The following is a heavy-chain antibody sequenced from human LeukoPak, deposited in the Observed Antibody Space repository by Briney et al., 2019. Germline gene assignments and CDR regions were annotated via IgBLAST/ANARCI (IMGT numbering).Heavy chain of an antibody. Sequence: GGSLRLSCAASGFTFSTFDMHWVRQTPGKGLEWVALIWFDGGNTYYTASVKGRFTISRDNSKNMVYLQMNSLRDEDTAVYHCARSTVTNRHYFDYWGQGTQVTVSS. CDR2: IWFDGGNT. D-gene: IGHD4-17*01. CDR3: ARSTVTNRHYFDY. J-gene: IGHJ4*02. V-gene: IGHV3-33*01. CDR1: GFTFSTFD.